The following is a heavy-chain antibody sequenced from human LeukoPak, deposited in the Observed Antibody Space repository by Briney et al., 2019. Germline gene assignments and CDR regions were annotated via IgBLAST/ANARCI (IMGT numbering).Heavy chain of an antibody. Sequence: GGSLRLSCAASGFTFINYNMNWVRQAPGKGLEWVSSVSSSSAYIYYADSVKGRFTISRDNSKNTLYLQMNSLRAEDTAVYYCAKRSGWYDNYYYYMDVWGKGATVTISS. CDR2: VSSSSAYI. CDR1: GFTFINYN. D-gene: IGHD6-19*01. V-gene: IGHV3-21*01. CDR3: AKRSGWYDNYYYYMDV. J-gene: IGHJ6*03.